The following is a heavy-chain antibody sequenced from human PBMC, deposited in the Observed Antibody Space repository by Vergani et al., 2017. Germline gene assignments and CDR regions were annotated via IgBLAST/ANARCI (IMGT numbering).Heavy chain of an antibody. V-gene: IGHV4-61*05. CDR1: GGSISSSSYY. D-gene: IGHD2-2*01. J-gene: IGHJ4*02. CDR3: ARDLTYHPRPID. CDR2: IYYSGST. Sequence: QLQLQESGPGLVKPSETLSLTCTVSGGSISSSSYYWGWIRQPPGKGLEWIGYIYYSGSTNYNPSLKSRVTISVDTSKNQFSLKLSSVTAADTAVYYCARDLTYHPRPIDWGQGTLVTVSS.